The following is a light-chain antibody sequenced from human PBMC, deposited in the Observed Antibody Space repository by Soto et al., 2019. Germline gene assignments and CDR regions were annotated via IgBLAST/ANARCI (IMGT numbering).Light chain of an antibody. V-gene: IGLV2-14*03. CDR1: SSDVDGYNY. CDR3: SSYTTSNTRQIV. Sequence: QSALTQPASVSGSPGQSITISCTGTSSDVDGYNYVSWYQHHPGKAPKLMIYDVSNRPSGVSNRFSGSKSSNTASLTISGLQPEDEADYYCSSYTTSNTRQIVFGTGTKLTVL. CDR2: DVS. J-gene: IGLJ1*01.